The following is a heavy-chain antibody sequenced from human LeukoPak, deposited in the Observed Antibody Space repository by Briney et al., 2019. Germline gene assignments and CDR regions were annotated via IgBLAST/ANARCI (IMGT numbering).Heavy chain of an antibody. CDR2: ISSSSNYI. CDR1: GFSFSSYS. Sequence: SGGSLRLSCAASGFSFSSYSMNWVRQAPGKGLEWVSSISSSSNYIYYADSVKGRFTISRDNAKNSRYLQRNSLRVEERAVYYCARAANHLLEYWGQGTLVTVSS. J-gene: IGHJ4*02. CDR3: ARAANHLLEY. V-gene: IGHV3-21*01. D-gene: IGHD1-14*01.